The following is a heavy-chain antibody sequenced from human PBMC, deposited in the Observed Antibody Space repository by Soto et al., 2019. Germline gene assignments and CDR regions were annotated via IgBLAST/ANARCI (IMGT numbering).Heavy chain of an antibody. CDR1: GYTFTSYG. CDR3: ARDPPDY. J-gene: IGHJ4*02. V-gene: IGHV1-18*04. CDR2: SSTYNGDT. Sequence: QVQLVQSGAEVKKPGASVKVSCKASGYTFTSYGLNWVRQAPGQGLAWVGWSSTYNGDTTYTQKLQGRVTMTTDTSTSTAYMELRSLRSDDTAVYYCARDPPDYWGQGTLVTVSS.